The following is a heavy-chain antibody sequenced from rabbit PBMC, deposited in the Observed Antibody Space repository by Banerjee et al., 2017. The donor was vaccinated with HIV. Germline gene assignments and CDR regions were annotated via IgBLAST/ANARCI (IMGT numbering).Heavy chain of an antibody. CDR1: GFSFSISNW. D-gene: IGHD6-1*01. CDR2: IYTSSGST. CDR3: ARAPYDAYTGYGYAYYFNL. J-gene: IGHJ4*01. Sequence: QSLEESGGDLVKPGASLTLTCTASGFSFSISNWICWVRQAPGKGLEWIACIYTSSGSTHYASWAKGRFTISKTSSTTVTLQMTSLTAADTATYFCARAPYDAYTGYGYAYYFNLWGQGTLVTVS. V-gene: IGHV1S40*01.